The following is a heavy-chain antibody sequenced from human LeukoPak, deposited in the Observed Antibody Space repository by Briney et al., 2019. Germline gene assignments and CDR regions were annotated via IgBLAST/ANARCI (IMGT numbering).Heavy chain of an antibody. CDR1: GFTFSSYG. D-gene: IGHD6-13*01. Sequence: GGSLRLSCAASGFTFSSYGMHWVRQAPGKGLEWVAVIWYDGSNKYYADSVKGRFTISRDNSKNTLYLQMNSLRAEDTAVYYCARDRQQLADYYYYGMDVWGQGTTVTVSS. V-gene: IGHV3-33*01. J-gene: IGHJ6*02. CDR2: IWYDGSNK. CDR3: ARDRQQLADYYYYGMDV.